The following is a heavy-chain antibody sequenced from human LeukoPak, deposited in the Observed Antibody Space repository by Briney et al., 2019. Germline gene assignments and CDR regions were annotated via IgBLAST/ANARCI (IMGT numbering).Heavy chain of an antibody. J-gene: IGHJ4*02. CDR3: ARDLGYCSGGNCYARHDY. CDR1: GFTFSNYY. CDR2: INEDGSER. V-gene: IGHV3-7*04. Sequence: GGSLRLSCAASGFTFSNYYMNWVRQAPEKGLEWVANINEDGSERNYVDSVKGRFTISRDNAKNSLYLQMNSLRAEDTAVYYCARDLGYCSGGNCYARHDYWGQGTLVTVSS. D-gene: IGHD2-15*01.